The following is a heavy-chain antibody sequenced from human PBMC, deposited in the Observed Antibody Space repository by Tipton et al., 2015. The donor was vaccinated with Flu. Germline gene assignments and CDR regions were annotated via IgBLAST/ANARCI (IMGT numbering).Heavy chain of an antibody. D-gene: IGHD6-13*01. CDR2: IRYDGTYK. Sequence: SGFTFRSYGMHWVRQAPGRGLEWVTFIRYDGTYKYYADSVKGRFTISRDNSKNTLYLQMTSLRAEDTAVFYCAKDRYSNKGTYFDYWGQGTLVTVSS. V-gene: IGHV3-30*02. CDR3: AKDRYSNKGTYFDY. CDR1: GFTFRSYG. J-gene: IGHJ4*02.